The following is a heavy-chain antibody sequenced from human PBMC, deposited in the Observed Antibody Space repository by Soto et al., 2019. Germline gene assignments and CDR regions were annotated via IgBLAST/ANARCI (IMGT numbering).Heavy chain of an antibody. Sequence: AGSLRLSCAASGFTFSTCAISWVRQAPGKGLEWISNIRGSNGRIDYADSVKGRFTISRDNSKNTLYLEMNSLRAEDTAVYYCAKDFGDPYAFDIWGQGAMATVSS. J-gene: IGHJ3*02. CDR1: GFTFSTCA. CDR3: AKDFGDPYAFDI. D-gene: IGHD2-21*01. V-gene: IGHV3-23*01. CDR2: IRGSNGRI.